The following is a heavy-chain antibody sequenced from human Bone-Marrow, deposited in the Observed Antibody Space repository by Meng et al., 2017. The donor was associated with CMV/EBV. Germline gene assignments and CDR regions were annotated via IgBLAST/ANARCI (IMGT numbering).Heavy chain of an antibody. Sequence: GESLKISCAASGFTFRSYAMHWVRQAPGQGLEWVAVISYDGSNKYHSDSVKGRFTISRDNSKSTLYLQMNSLRAEDTAVYYCARGGDIVVVPAAINYYYYGMDVWGQGTTVTVSS. J-gene: IGHJ6*02. CDR1: GFTFRSYA. CDR3: ARGGDIVVVPAAINYYYYGMDV. V-gene: IGHV3-30*04. D-gene: IGHD2-2*01. CDR2: ISYDGSNK.